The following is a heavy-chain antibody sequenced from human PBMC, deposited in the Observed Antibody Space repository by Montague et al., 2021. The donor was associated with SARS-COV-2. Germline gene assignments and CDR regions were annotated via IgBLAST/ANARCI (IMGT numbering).Heavy chain of an antibody. CDR1: SGSISSPY. CDR2: VNYGGST. Sequence: SETLSLTCTVSSGSISSPYWSWIRQPPGKGLEWIGYVNYGGSTNYNPSLKSRVSISLDPSKNQFSLRLNSVTAADTAVYYCARAVTTGIDWFDPWGQGTLVIVSS. CDR3: ARAVTTGIDWFDP. J-gene: IGHJ5*02. V-gene: IGHV4-59*11. D-gene: IGHD4-17*01.